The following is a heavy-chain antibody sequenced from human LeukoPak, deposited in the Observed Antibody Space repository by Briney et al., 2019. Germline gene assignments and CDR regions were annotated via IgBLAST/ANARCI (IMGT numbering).Heavy chain of an antibody. CDR2: MNPNSGNT. CDR1: GYTFTSYD. V-gene: IGHV1-8*01. Sequence: ASVKVSCKASGYTFTSYDINWVRQVTGRGLEWMGWMNPNSGNTGYAQKFQGRVTMTRNTSISTAYMELSSLRSEDTAVYYCARSYYDSSGSLFFDYWGQGTLVTVSS. D-gene: IGHD3-22*01. CDR3: ARSYYDSSGSLFFDY. J-gene: IGHJ4*02.